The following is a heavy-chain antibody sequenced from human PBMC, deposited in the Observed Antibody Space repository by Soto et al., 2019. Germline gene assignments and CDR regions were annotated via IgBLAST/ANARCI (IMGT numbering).Heavy chain of an antibody. D-gene: IGHD3-22*01. V-gene: IGHV3-15*01. J-gene: IGHJ5*01. Sequence: PGGSLRLSCAASGFTFSNYAMTWVRQAPGKGLEWVGRIKSNTDGGATDYAASVKGRFTISRDDSKNTLYLQMNSLTTADTAVYYCTTDLPDNWFDPWGRGTQVTVSS. CDR1: GFTFSNYA. CDR3: TTDLPDNWFDP. CDR2: IKSNTDGGAT.